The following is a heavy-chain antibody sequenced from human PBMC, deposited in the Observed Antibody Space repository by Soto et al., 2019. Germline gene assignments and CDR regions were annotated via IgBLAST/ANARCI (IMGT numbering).Heavy chain of an antibody. D-gene: IGHD2-15*01. CDR3: ARDPGAASFDF. CDR1: GYTFTNYG. J-gene: IGHJ4*02. Sequence: QVHLVQSGAEVKKPGASVKVSCKASGYTFTNYGISWVRQAPGEGLEWVGWINTSNDNKLYAQKLQGRLTLTTDTSTSTAYLEPATLRSDDTGVYLCARDPGAASFDFWAQGSLVTVSS. V-gene: IGHV1-18*01. CDR2: INTSNDNK.